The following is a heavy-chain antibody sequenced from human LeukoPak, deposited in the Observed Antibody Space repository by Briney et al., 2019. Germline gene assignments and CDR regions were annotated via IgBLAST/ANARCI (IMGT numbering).Heavy chain of an antibody. CDR1: AASISSSSHH. V-gene: IGHV4-39*01. Sequence: SQTLSLTCTISAASISSSSHHWGWIRQSPGKGLEWIGSIYYGQTIYYNPSLNSRVTISVLTSKDQFTLQLNSVTAADTAVYYCVRHDGRGGATMGALDSWGQGSLVTVSS. J-gene: IGHJ4*02. CDR2: IYYGQTI. D-gene: IGHD5-12*01. CDR3: VRHDGRGGATMGALDS.